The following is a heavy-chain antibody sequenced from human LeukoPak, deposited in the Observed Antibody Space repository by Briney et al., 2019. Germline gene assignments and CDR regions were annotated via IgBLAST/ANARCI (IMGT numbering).Heavy chain of an antibody. J-gene: IGHJ3*02. CDR1: GASINTANHY. CDR2: IFYRGST. V-gene: IGHV4-39*07. D-gene: IGHD3-10*01. CDR3: AKSNGYGLVDI. Sequence: SETLSLTCTVSGASINTANHYWGWFRLSPGKGLEWIGNIFYRGSTFYSPSFSSRITISLDTSRNEFSLKLISMTAADTAVYYCAKSNGYGLVDIWGQGTMVTVSS.